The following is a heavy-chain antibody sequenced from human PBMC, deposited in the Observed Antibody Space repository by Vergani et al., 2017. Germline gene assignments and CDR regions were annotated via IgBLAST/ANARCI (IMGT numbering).Heavy chain of an antibody. D-gene: IGHD3-10*01. Sequence: EGQLVESGGDWVQRGGSLRLSCAASGFISSSYWMSWVRQAPGKGLEWVANVNQDGSEQYYVDSVRGRFTISRDNAKNSIYLQMNSLRAEDTAVYFCVRVPLIRRGSGNYGINNYHGMDVWGQGTTVIVSS. CDR2: VNQDGSEQ. CDR1: GFISSSYW. J-gene: IGHJ6*02. V-gene: IGHV3-7*01. CDR3: VRVPLIRRGSGNYGINNYHGMDV.